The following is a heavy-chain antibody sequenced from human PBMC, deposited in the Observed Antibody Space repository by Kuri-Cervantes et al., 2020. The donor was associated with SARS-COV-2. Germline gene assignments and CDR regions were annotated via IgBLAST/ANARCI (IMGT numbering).Heavy chain of an antibody. D-gene: IGHD6-25*01. CDR1: GFTFSSYG. Sequence: ETLSLTCAACGFTFSSYGMHWVRQAPGKGLEWVSTISSSSSYIYYADSVKGRFTISRDNTKNSLYLQMNSLRAEDTAVYYGAISAARAFDYWGQGTLVTVSS. CDR2: ISSSSSYI. J-gene: IGHJ4*02. V-gene: IGHV3-21*01. CDR3: AISAARAFDY.